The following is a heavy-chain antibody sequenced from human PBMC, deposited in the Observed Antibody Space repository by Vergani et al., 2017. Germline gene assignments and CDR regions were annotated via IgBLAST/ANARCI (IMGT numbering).Heavy chain of an antibody. CDR2: INNDGHT. Sequence: QVQLQQWGAGVVKPSGTLSLTCAVFGESFSSFYWSWIRQPPGKGLEWIGEINNDGHTNYNPSLESRVTVSRDTAKNQFSLNLMSVTAADTAVYYCARSMITMVRGVITLRGPFDYWAREPWSPSPQ. D-gene: IGHD3-10*01. J-gene: IGHJ4*02. CDR3: ARSMITMVRGVITLRGPFDY. V-gene: IGHV4-34*02. CDR1: GESFSSFY.